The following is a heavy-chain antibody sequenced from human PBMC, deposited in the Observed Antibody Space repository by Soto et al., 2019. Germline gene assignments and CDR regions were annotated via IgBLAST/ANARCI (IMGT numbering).Heavy chain of an antibody. J-gene: IGHJ6*02. CDR3: ARGGRDCSSTSCYAGKLRGRYYGMDV. V-gene: IGHV4-34*01. CDR2: INHSGST. Sequence: SETLSLTCAVYGGSFSGYYWSWIRQPPGKGLEWIGEINHSGSTNYNPSLKSRVTISVDTSKNQFSLKLSSVTAADTAVYYCARGGRDCSSTSCYAGKLRGRYYGMDVWGQGTTVTVSS. D-gene: IGHD2-2*01. CDR1: GGSFSGYY.